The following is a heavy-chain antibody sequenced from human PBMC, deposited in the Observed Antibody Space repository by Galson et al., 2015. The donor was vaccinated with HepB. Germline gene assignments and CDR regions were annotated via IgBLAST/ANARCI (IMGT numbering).Heavy chain of an antibody. CDR3: ARALRVVVAAALDY. Sequence: SCKASGYTFTSYAMHWVRQAPGQRLEWMGWINAGNGNTKYSQKFQGRVTITRDTSASTAYMELSSLRSEDTAVYYCARALRVVVAAALDYWGQGTLVTVSS. CDR2: INAGNGNT. CDR1: GYTFTSYA. D-gene: IGHD2-15*01. J-gene: IGHJ4*02. V-gene: IGHV1-3*01.